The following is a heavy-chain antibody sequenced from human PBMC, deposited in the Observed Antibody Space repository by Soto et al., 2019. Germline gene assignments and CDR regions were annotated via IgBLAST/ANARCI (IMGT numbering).Heavy chain of an antibody. Sequence: GASVKVSCKASGGTFSSYAISWMRQAPGQGLEWMGGIIPIFGTANYAQKFQGRVTITADESTSTAYMELSSLRSEDTAVYYCARVYGYRMGYWGQGTLVTVSS. CDR2: IIPIFGTA. CDR3: ARVYGYRMGY. J-gene: IGHJ4*02. CDR1: GGTFSSYA. D-gene: IGHD5-12*01. V-gene: IGHV1-69*13.